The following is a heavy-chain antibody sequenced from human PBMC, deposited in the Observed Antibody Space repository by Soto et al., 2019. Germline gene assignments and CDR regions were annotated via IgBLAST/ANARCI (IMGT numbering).Heavy chain of an antibody. Sequence: SETLYHSYTVTGGPIRSSNWWSTVLRPHRQGQRWIGEIYHSGSTNYNPSLKSRVTISVDKSKNQFSLKLSSVTAADTAVYYCARGGKGIRYTKSIAVAGSPFDYWGQGTLVT. D-gene: IGHD6-19*01. J-gene: IGHJ4*02. V-gene: IGHV4-4*02. CDR1: GGPIRSSNW. CDR3: ARGGKGIRYTKSIAVAGSPFDY. CDR2: IYHSGST.